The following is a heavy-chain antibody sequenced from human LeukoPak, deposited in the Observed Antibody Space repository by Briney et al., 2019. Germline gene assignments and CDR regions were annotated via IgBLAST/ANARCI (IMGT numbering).Heavy chain of an antibody. V-gene: IGHV1-24*01. Sequence: ASVKVSCKVSGYTLTELSMHWVRQAPGKGLEWMGGFDPEDGETIYAQKFQGRVTMTEDTSTDTAYMELSSLRSEDTAVYYCATVLYDILTGYHPSRPYYFGYWGQGTLVTVSS. CDR3: ATVLYDILTGYHPSRPYYFGY. CDR1: GYTLTELS. D-gene: IGHD3-9*01. CDR2: FDPEDGET. J-gene: IGHJ4*02.